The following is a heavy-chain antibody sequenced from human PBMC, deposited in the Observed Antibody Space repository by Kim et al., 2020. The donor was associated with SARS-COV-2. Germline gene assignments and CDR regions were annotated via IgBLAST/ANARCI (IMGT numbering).Heavy chain of an antibody. Sequence: ASVKVSCKASGYTFTGYYMHWVRQAPGQGLEWMGWINPNSGGTNYAQKFQGRVTMTRDTSISTAYMELSRLRSDDTAVYYCARDLRRGGYYVDAFDIWGQGTMVTVSS. CDR3: ARDLRRGGYYVDAFDI. D-gene: IGHD3-22*01. CDR2: INPNSGGT. J-gene: IGHJ3*02. V-gene: IGHV1-2*02. CDR1: GYTFTGYY.